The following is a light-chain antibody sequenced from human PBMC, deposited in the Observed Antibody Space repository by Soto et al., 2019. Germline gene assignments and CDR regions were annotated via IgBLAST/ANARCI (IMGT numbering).Light chain of an antibody. CDR2: GAS. V-gene: IGKV3-20*01. Sequence: EIVLTQSPGTLSLSPGERATLSCRASQSVSSSYLAWYQQKPGQAPRLLIYGASSRATGIRDRFSGSGSGTDFTVTISRLEPGDFAVYYCQQYGSSPRTFGEVTKLEIK. J-gene: IGKJ2*01. CDR3: QQYGSSPRT. CDR1: QSVSSSY.